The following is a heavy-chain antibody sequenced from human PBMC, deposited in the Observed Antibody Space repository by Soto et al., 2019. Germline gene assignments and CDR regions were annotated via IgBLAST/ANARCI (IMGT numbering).Heavy chain of an antibody. J-gene: IGHJ6*02. Sequence: ASVKVSCKASGYTFTSYYMHWVRQAPGQGLEWMGIINPSGGSTSYAQKFQGRVTMTRDTSTSTVYMELSSLRYEDTAVYYCARGGTTTRGTTGPLYYYYGMDGWGQGNTVTVSS. V-gene: IGHV1-46*01. CDR2: INPSGGST. CDR3: ARGGTTTRGTTGPLYYYYGMDG. CDR1: GYTFTSYY. D-gene: IGHD1-1*01.